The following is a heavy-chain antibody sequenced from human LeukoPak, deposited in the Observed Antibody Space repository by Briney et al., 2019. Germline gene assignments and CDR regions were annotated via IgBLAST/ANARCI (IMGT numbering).Heavy chain of an antibody. J-gene: IGHJ4*02. D-gene: IGHD4-23*01. Sequence: PSETLSLTCTVSGGSISSYYWSWIRQPPGKGLEWIGYIYYSVSTNYNPSLKSRVTISVDTSKNQFALTLSSVTAADTAVYYCARHVKTVVTGLGYWGQGTLVTVPS. CDR2: IYYSVST. CDR3: ARHVKTVVTGLGY. CDR1: GGSISSYY. V-gene: IGHV4-59*08.